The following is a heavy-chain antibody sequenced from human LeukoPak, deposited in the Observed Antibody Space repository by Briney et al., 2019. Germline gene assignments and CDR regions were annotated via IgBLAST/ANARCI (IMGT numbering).Heavy chain of an antibody. V-gene: IGHV3-48*03. D-gene: IGHD2-2*01. Sequence: PGGSLRLSCAASGFTFISYEMNWVRQAPGKGLEWVSYISSSGSTIYYPDSVKGRFTISRDNAKNSLYLQMNSLRAEDTAVYYCARVVPALYYYMDVWGKGTTVTISS. CDR1: GFTFISYE. J-gene: IGHJ6*03. CDR3: ARVVPALYYYMDV. CDR2: ISSSGSTI.